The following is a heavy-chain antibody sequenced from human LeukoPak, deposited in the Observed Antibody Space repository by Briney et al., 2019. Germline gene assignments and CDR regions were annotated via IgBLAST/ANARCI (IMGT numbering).Heavy chain of an antibody. CDR3: ARASGGWYVLRSQYYFDY. CDR2: IIPIFGTA. V-gene: IGHV1-69*13. CDR1: GGTFSSYA. D-gene: IGHD6-19*01. Sequence: SVKVSCKASGGTFSSYAISWVRQAPGQGLEWKGGIIPIFGTANYAQKFQGRVTITADESTSTAYMELSSLRSEDTAVYYCARASGGWYVLRSQYYFDYWGQGTLVTVSS. J-gene: IGHJ4*02.